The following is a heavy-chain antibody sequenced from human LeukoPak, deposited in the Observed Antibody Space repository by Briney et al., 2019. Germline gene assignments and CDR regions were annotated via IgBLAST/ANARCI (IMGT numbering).Heavy chain of an antibody. D-gene: IGHD3-9*01. Sequence: GGSLRLSWAASGFTFDDYGMIWVRQAPGKVLASVSGFNWNGGSTGYADSVKGRFTISRDNAKNSLYLQMNSLRAEDTAVYYCTKERRRDDILTGSFSDWGQGILVTVSS. J-gene: IGHJ4*02. CDR3: TKERRRDDILTGSFSD. CDR2: FNWNGGST. V-gene: IGHV3-20*04. CDR1: GFTFDDYG.